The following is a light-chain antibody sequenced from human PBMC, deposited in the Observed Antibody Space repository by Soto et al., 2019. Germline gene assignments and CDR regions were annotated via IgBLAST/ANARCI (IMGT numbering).Light chain of an antibody. CDR1: QTLDSW. CDR2: KAS. Sequence: DKQRKHFLSTLPVTVGGRVTITCRASQTLDSWLAWYQPGPGKPPNLLIYKASTLASGVPSRFSGSGSGTDFTLTISSLQPEDCASYYCQQRNSSPHTFGHGTKVEI. J-gene: IGKJ3*01. CDR3: QQRNSSPHT. V-gene: IGKV1-5*03.